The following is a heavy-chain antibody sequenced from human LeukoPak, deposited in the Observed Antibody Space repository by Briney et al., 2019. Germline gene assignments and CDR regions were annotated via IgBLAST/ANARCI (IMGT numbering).Heavy chain of an antibody. CDR1: GFTFSSYS. CDR3: ARGEYGSGSYHIDY. D-gene: IGHD3-10*01. J-gene: IGHJ4*02. V-gene: IGHV3-21*01. Sequence: GGSLRLSCAASGFTFSSYSMNWVRQAPGKGLEWVSFISGSSSYIYYADSVKGRFTISRDNAKNSLYLQMNSLRAEDTAVYYCARGEYGSGSYHIDYWGQGTLVTVSS. CDR2: ISGSSSYI.